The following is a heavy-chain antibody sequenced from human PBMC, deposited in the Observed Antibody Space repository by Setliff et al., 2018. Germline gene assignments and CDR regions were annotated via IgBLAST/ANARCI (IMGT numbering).Heavy chain of an antibody. J-gene: IGHJ6*03. CDR2: INYSGST. V-gene: IGHV4-59*02. D-gene: IGHD1-26*01. CDR1: GGAVSGDY. CDR3: ATRKSSGRLYYMDV. Sequence: PSETLSLTCSVSGGAVSGDYWTWIRQPPGKGLEYIGYINYSGSTNYNPSLKSRVTISGDTSKNQVSLRLSSVTAADTAEYYCATRKSSGRLYYMDVWGKGTTVTVSS.